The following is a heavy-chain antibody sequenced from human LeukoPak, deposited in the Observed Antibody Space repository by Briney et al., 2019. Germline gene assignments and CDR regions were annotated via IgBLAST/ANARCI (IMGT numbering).Heavy chain of an antibody. CDR3: ARLYYDSSGPCFDY. CDR1: GYTFTSYG. D-gene: IGHD3-22*01. CDR2: ISAYNGNT. J-gene: IGHJ4*02. V-gene: IGHV1-18*01. Sequence: ASVKVSCKASGYTFTSYGISWVRQAPGQGLEWMGWISAYNGNTNYALKLQGRVTMTTDTSTSTAYMELRSLRSDDTAVYYCARLYYDSSGPCFDYWGQGTLVTVSS.